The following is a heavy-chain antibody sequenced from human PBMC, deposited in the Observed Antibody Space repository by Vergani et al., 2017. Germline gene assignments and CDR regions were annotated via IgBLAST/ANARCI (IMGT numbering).Heavy chain of an antibody. Sequence: QVQLVQSGAEVKKPGSSLILSCKASGGSFKNYAFSWVRQAPGQGLEWLGGIIPTFGTATYAQRFQGRVTITADESTSTAYMDLTSLRLEDTAVYYCASNTYWSGNGEDRWGQGTLITVSS. V-gene: IGHV1-69*01. CDR2: IIPTFGTA. J-gene: IGHJ5*02. CDR1: GGSFKNYA. D-gene: IGHD3-3*01. CDR3: ASNTYWSGNGEDR.